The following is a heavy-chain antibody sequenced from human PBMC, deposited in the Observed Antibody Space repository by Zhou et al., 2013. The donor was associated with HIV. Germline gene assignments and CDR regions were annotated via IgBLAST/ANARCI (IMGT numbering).Heavy chain of an antibody. CDR1: GGPFSTYA. Sequence: QVQLVQSGAEVKKPGSSVKVSCKTSGGPFSTYAISWVRQAPGQGPEWMGWINPNSGGTNFAQRFQGWVTMTSDTSISTAYMELSRLKSDDTAVYYCAREGSQYGSSSHNWYFDLWGPGTLVTVSS. J-gene: IGHJ2*01. V-gene: IGHV1-2*04. CDR2: INPNSGGT. D-gene: IGHD6-6*01. CDR3: AREGSQYGSSSHNWYFDL.